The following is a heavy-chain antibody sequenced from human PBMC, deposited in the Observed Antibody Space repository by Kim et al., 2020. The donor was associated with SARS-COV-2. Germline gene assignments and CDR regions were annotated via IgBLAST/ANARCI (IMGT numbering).Heavy chain of an antibody. V-gene: IGHV4-39*01. CDR2: IYYSGST. J-gene: IGHJ4*02. D-gene: IGHD3-9*01. CDR3: AKLRPSFDRDFDY. CDR1: GGSISSTNYL. Sequence: SETLSLTCTVSGGSISSTNYLWGWIRQPPGKGLEWIGNIYYSGSTYYSPSLKSRLTISLDTSKKPFSLRLSSVTAADTAVYYCAKLRPSFDRDFDYWGQGTLVTVSS.